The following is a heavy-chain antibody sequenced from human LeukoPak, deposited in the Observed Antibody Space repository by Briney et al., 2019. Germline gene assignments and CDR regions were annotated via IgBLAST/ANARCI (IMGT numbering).Heavy chain of an antibody. J-gene: IGHJ4*02. D-gene: IGHD6-6*01. CDR1: GFTFSSYS. Sequence: GGSLRLSCAASGFTFSSYSMNRVRQAPGKGLEWVSYISSSSSTIYYADSVKGRFTISRDNAKNSLYLQMNSLRAEDTAVYYCARAVSSSSVVGDYWGQGTLVTVSS. V-gene: IGHV3-48*01. CDR2: ISSSSSTI. CDR3: ARAVSSSSVVGDY.